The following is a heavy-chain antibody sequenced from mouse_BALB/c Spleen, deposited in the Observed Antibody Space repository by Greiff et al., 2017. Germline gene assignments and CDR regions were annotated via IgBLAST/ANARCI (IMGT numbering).Heavy chain of an antibody. D-gene: IGHD2-4*01. Sequence: EVKLEESGGGLVKPGGSLKLSCAASGFAFSSYDMSWVRQTPEKRLEWVAYISSGGGSTYYPDTVKGRFTISRDNAKNTLYLQMSSLKSEDTAMYYCARHRDYDEDYYAMDYWGQGTSVTVSS. V-gene: IGHV5-12-1*01. CDR1: GFAFSSYD. CDR2: ISSGGGST. J-gene: IGHJ4*01. CDR3: ARHRDYDEDYYAMDY.